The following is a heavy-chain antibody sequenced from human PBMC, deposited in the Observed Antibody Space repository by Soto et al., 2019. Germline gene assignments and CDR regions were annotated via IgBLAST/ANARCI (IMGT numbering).Heavy chain of an antibody. J-gene: IGHJ6*02. Sequence: EVQLLESGGGLVQPGGSLRLSCAASGFTFSSYAMSWVRQAPGKGLEWVSAISGSGGSTYYADSVKGRFTISRDNSKNTLYLQMNSLRAEDTAVYYCAKDVLDYGDYGEPDYYYSYGMDVWVQGTTVTVSS. CDR1: GFTFSSYA. V-gene: IGHV3-23*01. CDR3: AKDVLDYGDYGEPDYYYSYGMDV. CDR2: ISGSGGST. D-gene: IGHD4-17*01.